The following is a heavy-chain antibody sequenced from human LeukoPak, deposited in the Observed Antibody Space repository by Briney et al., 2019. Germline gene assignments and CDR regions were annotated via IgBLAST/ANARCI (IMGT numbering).Heavy chain of an antibody. CDR1: GYSLSDIS. CDR3: ARDHPYKHTSSSDAFDI. J-gene: IGHJ3*02. CDR2: FETEDGEP. D-gene: IGHD1-14*01. Sequence: GASVKASCKVSGYSLSDISVHWIRQVPGRGLEWMGSFETEDGEPLYAQKFQGRVTMTEDTSTDTAYMELSSLRSEDTAVYYCARDHPYKHTSSSDAFDIWGQGTMVTVSS. V-gene: IGHV1-24*01.